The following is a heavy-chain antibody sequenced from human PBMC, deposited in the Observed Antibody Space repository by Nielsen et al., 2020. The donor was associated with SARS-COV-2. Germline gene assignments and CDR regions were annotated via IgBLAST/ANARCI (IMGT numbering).Heavy chain of an antibody. J-gene: IGHJ4*02. D-gene: IGHD4-17*01. CDR1: GFTFSSYS. CDR2: ISSSSSYI. CDR3: ARDNNGDLHFDY. Sequence: GGSLRLSCAASGFTFSSYSMNWVRQAPGKGLEWVSSISSSSSYIYYADSVKGRFTISRDNAKNSLYLQMNSLRAEDTAVYYCARDNNGDLHFDYWGQGTLVTVSS. V-gene: IGHV3-21*01.